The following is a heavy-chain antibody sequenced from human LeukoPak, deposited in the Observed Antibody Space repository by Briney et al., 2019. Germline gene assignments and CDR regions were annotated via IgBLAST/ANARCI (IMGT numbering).Heavy chain of an antibody. V-gene: IGHV1-69*13. CDR3: ARDDDRYCGGDCPNYYYYGMDV. D-gene: IGHD2-21*02. CDR1: GYTFTSYY. J-gene: IGHJ6*02. Sequence: ASVKVSCKASGYTFTSYYMHWVRQAPGQGLEWMGGIIPIFGTANYAQKFQGRVTITADESTSTAYMELSSLRSEDTAVYYCARDDDRYCGGDCPNYYYYGMDVWGQGTTVTVSS. CDR2: IIPIFGTA.